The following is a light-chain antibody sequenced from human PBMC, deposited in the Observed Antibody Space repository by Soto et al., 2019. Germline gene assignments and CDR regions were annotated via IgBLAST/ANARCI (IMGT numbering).Light chain of an antibody. CDR1: QDIGSW. CDR3: QQYGSSPPIT. Sequence: RASQDIGSWFAWYQQKPGKVPKLLIYAASILQSGVPSRFSGSGSGTDFTLTISRLEPEDFAVYYCQQYGSSPPITFGQGTRLEI. J-gene: IGKJ5*01. CDR2: AAS. V-gene: IGKV1-8*01.